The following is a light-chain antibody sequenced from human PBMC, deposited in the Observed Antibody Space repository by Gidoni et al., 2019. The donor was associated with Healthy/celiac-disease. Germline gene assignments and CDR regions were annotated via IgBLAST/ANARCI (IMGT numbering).Light chain of an antibody. CDR3: SSYTSSSTVV. J-gene: IGLJ2*01. Sequence: QSALTQPASVSGSPGQSITISCTGTSSDVGGYNYVPWYQQPPGKAPKLMIYDVSHRPSGVSNRFSGSKSGNTASLTISGLQAEDEADYYFSSYTSSSTVVFGGGTKLTVL. V-gene: IGLV2-14*03. CDR2: DVS. CDR1: SSDVGGYNY.